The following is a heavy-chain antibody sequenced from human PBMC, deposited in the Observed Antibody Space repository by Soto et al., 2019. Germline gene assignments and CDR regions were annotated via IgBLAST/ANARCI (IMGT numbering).Heavy chain of an antibody. CDR2: IYYSGST. Sequence: SETLSLTCTVSGGSISSSSYYWGWIRQPPGKGLEWIGSIYYSGSTYYNPSLKSRVTISVDTSKNQFSLKLSSVTAADTAVYYCARYGGYSYAYFDYWGQGTLVTVSS. V-gene: IGHV4-39*01. CDR1: GGSISSSSYY. D-gene: IGHD5-18*01. J-gene: IGHJ4*02. CDR3: ARYGGYSYAYFDY.